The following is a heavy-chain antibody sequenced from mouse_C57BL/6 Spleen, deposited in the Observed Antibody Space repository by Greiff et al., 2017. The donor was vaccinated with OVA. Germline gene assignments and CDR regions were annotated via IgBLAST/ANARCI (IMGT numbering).Heavy chain of an antibody. V-gene: IGHV1-80*01. CDR3: ARRGYSNYYAMDY. CDR2: IYPGDGDT. D-gene: IGHD2-5*01. Sequence: VQLQQSGAELVKPGASVKISCKASGYAFSSYWMNWVKQRPGKGLEWIGQIYPGDGDTNYNGKFKGKATLTADKSSSTAYMQLCSLTSEDSAVYFCARRGYSNYYAMDYWGQGTSVTVSS. J-gene: IGHJ4*01. CDR1: GYAFSSYW.